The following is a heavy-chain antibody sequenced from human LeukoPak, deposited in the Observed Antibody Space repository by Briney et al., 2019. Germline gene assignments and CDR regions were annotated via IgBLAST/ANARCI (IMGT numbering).Heavy chain of an antibody. CDR1: GYSFTSYW. CDR3: ARKIAAAGTVWFDP. CDR2: IYPGDSDT. V-gene: IGHV5-51*01. J-gene: IGHJ5*02. Sequence: GESLKISCKGSGYSFTSYWIGWVRQMPGKGLEWMGSIYPGDSDTRYSPSFQGQVTISADKSIRTAYLQWSSLKASDTAMYYCARKIAAAGTVWFDPWGQGTLVTVSS. D-gene: IGHD6-13*01.